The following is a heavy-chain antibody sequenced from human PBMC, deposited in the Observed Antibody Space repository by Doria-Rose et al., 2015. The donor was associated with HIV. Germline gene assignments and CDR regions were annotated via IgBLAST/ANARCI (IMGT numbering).Heavy chain of an antibody. Sequence: WSWIRQPPGKGLEWIGYIYSSGSTHYNSSLKSRVTISIDTSKNQFSLKLSSVTAADTAVYYCARFRPSRGIYYSLDVWGKGTTVTVSS. CDR2: IYSSGST. J-gene: IGHJ6*03. D-gene: IGHD3-10*01. CDR3: ARFRPSRGIYYSLDV. V-gene: IGHV4-4*09.